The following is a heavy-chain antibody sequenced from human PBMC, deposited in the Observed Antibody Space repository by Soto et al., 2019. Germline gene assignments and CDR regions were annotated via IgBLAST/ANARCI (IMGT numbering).Heavy chain of an antibody. CDR3: ARGSAFIGLDY. CDR2: ISGSGGDT. D-gene: IGHD1-26*01. CDR1: GSTFSNYA. J-gene: IGHJ4*02. Sequence: GGSLRLSCAASGSTFSNYAMNWVRQAPGKGLEWVSVISGSGGDTHYADSVKGRFSISRDNSKNTLYLQMNSLRAEDTAIYYYARGSAFIGLDYWGQGTPVTVSS. V-gene: IGHV3-23*01.